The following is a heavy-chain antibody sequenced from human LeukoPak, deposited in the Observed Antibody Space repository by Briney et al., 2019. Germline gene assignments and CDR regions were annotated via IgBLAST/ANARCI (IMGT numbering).Heavy chain of an antibody. CDR2: INHSGST. D-gene: IGHD6-13*01. CDR1: GGSFSGYY. Sequence: SSETLSLTCAVSGGSFSGYYWSWIRQPPGKGLEWIGEINHSGSTNYNPSLKSRATISVDTTKTQFSLKLSLVTAADTAVYYCAIGQQPGAFDIWGQGTMVTVSS. CDR3: AIGQQPGAFDI. J-gene: IGHJ3*02. V-gene: IGHV4-34*01.